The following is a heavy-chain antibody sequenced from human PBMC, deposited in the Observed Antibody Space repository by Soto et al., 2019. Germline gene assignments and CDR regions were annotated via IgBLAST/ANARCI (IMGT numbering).Heavy chain of an antibody. CDR1: GYTFTNYY. CDR3: ARDNTAANGVLDH. Sequence: ASVKVSCKASGYTFTNYYLHWVRQAPGQGLEWVGMINPSARSASYAQKLRGRLTMDRDTSTTTVYMELSRLTFEDTAVYFCARDNTAANGVLDHWGQGTLVTVSS. J-gene: IGHJ4*02. CDR2: INPSARSA. D-gene: IGHD3-10*01. V-gene: IGHV1-46*04.